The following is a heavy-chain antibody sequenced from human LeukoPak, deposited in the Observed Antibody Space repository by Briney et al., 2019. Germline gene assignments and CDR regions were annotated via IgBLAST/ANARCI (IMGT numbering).Heavy chain of an antibody. Sequence: SETLSLTCTVSGGSISSYYWSWIRQPPGKGLEWIGYIYYSGSTNYNPSLKSRVTISVDTSKNQFSLKLSSVTAADTAVYYCARVSERHWYFDLWGRGTLVTVSS. V-gene: IGHV4-59*08. J-gene: IGHJ2*01. CDR1: GGSISSYY. D-gene: IGHD1-1*01. CDR3: ARVSERHWYFDL. CDR2: IYYSGST.